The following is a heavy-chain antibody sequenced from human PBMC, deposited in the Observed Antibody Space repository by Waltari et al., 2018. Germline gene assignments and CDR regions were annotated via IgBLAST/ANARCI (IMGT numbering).Heavy chain of an antibody. D-gene: IGHD2-2*01. CDR3: TREVVPAATIVVNWFDP. Sequence: QVQLVQSGSELKKPGASVKVSCKASGYIFTESAIHWVRQAPGQGLELMGWINTNTGNPTYVQGFSGRFVFSLDTSVSTAYLQINSLKAEDTAVYYCTREVVPAATIVVNWFDPWGQGTLVTVSS. CDR2: INTNTGNP. V-gene: IGHV7-4-1*02. J-gene: IGHJ5*02. CDR1: GYIFTESA.